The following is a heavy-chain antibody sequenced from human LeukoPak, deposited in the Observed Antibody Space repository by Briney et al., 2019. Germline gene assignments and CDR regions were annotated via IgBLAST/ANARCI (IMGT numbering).Heavy chain of an antibody. CDR1: GGTFSSYA. Sequence: SVKVSCKASGGTFSSYAISWVRQAPGQGLEWMGGIIPIFGTANYAQKFQGRVTITADESTSTAYMELSSLRSEDTAVYYCATDSVYYDSSGYYYPGYWGQGTLVTVSS. CDR3: ATDSVYYDSSGYYYPGY. V-gene: IGHV1-69*01. J-gene: IGHJ4*02. D-gene: IGHD3-22*01. CDR2: IIPIFGTA.